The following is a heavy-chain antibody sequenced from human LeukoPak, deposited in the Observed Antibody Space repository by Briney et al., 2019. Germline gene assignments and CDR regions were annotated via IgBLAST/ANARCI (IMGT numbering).Heavy chain of an antibody. CDR3: AKYVGAARPVDAFDI. J-gene: IGHJ3*02. CDR1: GFSLSSYA. Sequence: GGSLRLSCAASGFSLSSYAMSWVRQAPGKGLEWVSAISGSGGSTYYADSVKGRFTISRDNSKNTLYLQMNSLRAEDTAVYYCAKYVGAARPVDAFDIWGQGTMVTVSS. CDR2: ISGSGGST. V-gene: IGHV3-23*01. D-gene: IGHD6-6*01.